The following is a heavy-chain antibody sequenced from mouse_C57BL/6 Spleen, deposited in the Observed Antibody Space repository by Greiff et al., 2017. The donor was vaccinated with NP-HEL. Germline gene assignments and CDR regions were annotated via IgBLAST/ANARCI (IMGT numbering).Heavy chain of an antibody. CDR1: GFTFSSYA. D-gene: IGHD2-10*02. V-gene: IGHV5-4*03. CDR3: ASDRGYGNSEAMDY. J-gene: IGHJ4*01. Sequence: EVKLVESGGGLVKPGGSLKLSCAASGFTFSSYAMSWVRQTPEKRLEWVATISDGGSYTYYPDNVKGRFTISRDNAKNNLYLQMSHLKSEDTAMYYCASDRGYGNSEAMDYWGQGTSVTVSS. CDR2: ISDGGSYT.